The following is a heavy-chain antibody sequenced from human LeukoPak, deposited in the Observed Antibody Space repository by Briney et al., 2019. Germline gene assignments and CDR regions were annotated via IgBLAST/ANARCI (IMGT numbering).Heavy chain of an antibody. CDR1: GGSISSYY. J-gene: IGHJ6*02. CDR2: IYYSGST. Sequence: PSETLSLTCTASGGSISSYYWSWIRQPPGKGLEWIGYIYYSGSTNYNPSLKSRVTISVDTSKNQFSLKLSSVTAADTAVYYCARDRLDTYYDFWSGYYYYGMDVWGQGTTVTVSS. V-gene: IGHV4-59*01. CDR3: ARDRLDTYYDFWSGYYYYGMDV. D-gene: IGHD3-3*01.